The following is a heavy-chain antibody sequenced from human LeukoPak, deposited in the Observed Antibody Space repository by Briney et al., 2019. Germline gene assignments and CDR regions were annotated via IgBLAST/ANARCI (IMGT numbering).Heavy chain of an antibody. V-gene: IGHV3-11*04. D-gene: IGHD5-18*01. CDR2: ISSSGSTI. J-gene: IGHJ6*03. CDR1: GFTFSDYY. CDR3: ARGRAGRGYSYVIYYYYYMDV. Sequence: TGGSLRLSCAASGFTFSDYYMSWIRQAPGKGLEWVSYISSSGSTIYYADSVKGRFTISRDNAKNSLYLQMNSLRAEDTAVYYCARGRAGRGYSYVIYYYYYMDVWGKGTTVTVPS.